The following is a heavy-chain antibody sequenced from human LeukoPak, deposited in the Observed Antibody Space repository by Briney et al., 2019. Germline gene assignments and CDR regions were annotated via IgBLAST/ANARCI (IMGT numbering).Heavy chain of an antibody. CDR2: TSSDLNVK. CDR1: GFTFSSYG. Sequence: GGSLRLSCAASGFTFSSYGMHWVRQAPGKGLEWVAVTSSDLNVKLYADSVKGRFTISRDKSRSTLYLQMNSLRPEDTAIYYCAREGYYGSGSPPSLYFDYWGQGTLVTVSS. CDR3: AREGYYGSGSPPSLYFDY. D-gene: IGHD3-10*01. V-gene: IGHV3-30*03. J-gene: IGHJ4*02.